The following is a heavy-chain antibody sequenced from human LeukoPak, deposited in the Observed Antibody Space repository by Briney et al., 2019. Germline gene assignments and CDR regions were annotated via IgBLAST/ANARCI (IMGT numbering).Heavy chain of an antibody. CDR1: GGSFSGYY. CDR3: ARYDSSGYYFR. D-gene: IGHD3-22*01. Sequence: SETLSPTCAVYGGSFSGYYWSWIRQPPGKGLEWIGEINHSGSTNYNPSLKSRVTISVDTSKNQFSLKLSSVTAADTAVYYCARYDSSGYYFRWGQGTLVTVSS. J-gene: IGHJ4*02. CDR2: INHSGST. V-gene: IGHV4-34*01.